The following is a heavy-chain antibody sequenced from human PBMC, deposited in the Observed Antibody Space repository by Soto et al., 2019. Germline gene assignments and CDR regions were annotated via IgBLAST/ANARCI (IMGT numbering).Heavy chain of an antibody. CDR3: AKEQKDSSTWSELNY. CDR1: GCTFSRYA. CDR2: ISGSGRST. D-gene: IGHD6-13*01. V-gene: IGHV3-23*01. J-gene: IGHJ4*02. Sequence: PGGSLRLPCAASGCTFSRYAMIWVRQAPGKGLEWVSAISGSGRSTYYADSVKGRFTISRDNSKNTLYLQMNSLRAEDTAVYYCAKEQKDSSTWSELNYWGQGT.